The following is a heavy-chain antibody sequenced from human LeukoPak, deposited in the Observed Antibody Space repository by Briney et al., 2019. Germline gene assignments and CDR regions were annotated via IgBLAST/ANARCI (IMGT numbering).Heavy chain of an antibody. J-gene: IGHJ4*01. V-gene: IGHV1-2*02. CDR2: IKTNSGAT. D-gene: IGHD3-16*01. CDR3: ARGRRILGGPENAGDFFDY. CDR1: GYTFTGYY. Sequence: ASVKVSCKASGYTFTGYYLLWVRQAPGQGLEWMGWIKTNSGATDYAQNFEARVTMTRDTSSGTAYLDLSGLTSDDTAVYYCARGRRILGGPENAGDFFDYWGQGTLVIVSS.